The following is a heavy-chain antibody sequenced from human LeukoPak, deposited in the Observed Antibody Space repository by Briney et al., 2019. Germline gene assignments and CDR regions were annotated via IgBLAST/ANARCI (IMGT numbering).Heavy chain of an antibody. CDR3: ARDYYDSSGYQKAWFDY. D-gene: IGHD3-22*01. CDR2: IIPIFGTA. CDR1: GCTFSSYA. J-gene: IGHJ4*02. Sequence: SVKVSCKASGCTFSSYAISWVRQAPGQGLGWMGGIIPIFGTANYAQKFQGRVTITTDESTSTAYMELSSLRSEDTAVYYCARDYYDSSGYQKAWFDYWGQGTLVTVSS. V-gene: IGHV1-69*05.